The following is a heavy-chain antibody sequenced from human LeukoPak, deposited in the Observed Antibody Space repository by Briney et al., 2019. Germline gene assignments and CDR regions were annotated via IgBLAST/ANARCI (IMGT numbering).Heavy chain of an antibody. Sequence: KPGGSLRLSCAASGFTFSSYSMNWVRQAPGKGLEWVSSISSSSSYIYYADSVKGRFTISRDNAKNSLYLQMNGLRAEDTAVYYCAREGIAAAGTGGDYWGQGTLVTVSS. J-gene: IGHJ4*02. D-gene: IGHD6-13*01. V-gene: IGHV3-21*01. CDR3: AREGIAAAGTGGDY. CDR1: GFTFSSYS. CDR2: ISSSSSYI.